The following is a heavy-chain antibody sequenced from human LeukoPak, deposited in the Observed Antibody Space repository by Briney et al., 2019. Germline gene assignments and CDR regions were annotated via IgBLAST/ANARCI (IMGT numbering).Heavy chain of an antibody. CDR2: ITGSGGNT. V-gene: IGHV3-23*01. Sequence: WGSLRLSCAASGFIFSSYSMSWVRQAPGKGLEWVSVITGSGGNTYYADSVKGRFTISKDNSKNTVYPQMSSLRVDDTAVYYCAKAASSSWPSYYYGMDVWGQGTTVTVSS. J-gene: IGHJ6*02. CDR3: AKAASSSWPSYYYGMDV. CDR1: GFIFSSYS. D-gene: IGHD6-13*01.